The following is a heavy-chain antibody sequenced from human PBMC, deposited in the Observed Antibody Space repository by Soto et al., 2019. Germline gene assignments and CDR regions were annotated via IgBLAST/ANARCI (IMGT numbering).Heavy chain of an antibody. CDR3: ARGGYGDYSEYYFDY. J-gene: IGHJ4*02. CDR2: LDPSGGST. V-gene: IGHV1-46*03. D-gene: IGHD4-17*01. CDR1: GYTFSSYH. Sequence: ASVKVSCKASGYTFSSYHVHWVRQAPGQGLEWMGILDPSGGSTSYAQKFQGRVTMTRDTSTSTFYMELSSLRSEDTAVYYCARGGYGDYSEYYFDYWGQGTLVTVSS.